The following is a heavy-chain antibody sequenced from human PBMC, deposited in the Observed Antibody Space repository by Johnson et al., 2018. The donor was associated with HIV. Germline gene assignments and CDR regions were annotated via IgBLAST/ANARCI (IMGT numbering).Heavy chain of an antibody. V-gene: IGHV3-30*04. J-gene: IGHJ3*02. CDR3: ARMSSGAFDI. CDR2: ISYDGSNK. CDR1: GFTFSSYA. D-gene: IGHD3-10*01. Sequence: QVQLVESGGGVVQPGRSLRLSCAASGFTFSSYAMHWVRQAPGKGLEWVAVISYDGSNKYYADSVKGRFTISRDNSKKTLYVQMNSLRTEDTAVYYCARMSSGAFDIWGQGTMVTVSS.